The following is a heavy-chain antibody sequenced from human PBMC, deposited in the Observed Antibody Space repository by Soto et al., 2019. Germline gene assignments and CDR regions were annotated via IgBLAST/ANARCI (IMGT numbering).Heavy chain of an antibody. Sequence: ASVKVSCKASGYTFTSYGISWVRQAPGQGLEWMGWISAYNGNTKYSQKLQGRVTITRDTSASTAYMELSSLTSEDTAVYYCAGLYRGPYDYRGQGTLVPVSS. CDR1: GYTFTSYG. D-gene: IGHD1-26*01. CDR2: ISAYNGNT. CDR3: AGLYRGPYDY. J-gene: IGHJ4*02. V-gene: IGHV1-18*01.